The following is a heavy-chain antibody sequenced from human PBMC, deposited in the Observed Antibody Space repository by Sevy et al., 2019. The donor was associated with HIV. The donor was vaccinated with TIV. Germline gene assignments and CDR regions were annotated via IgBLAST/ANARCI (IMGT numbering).Heavy chain of an antibody. V-gene: IGHV3-48*03. J-gene: IGHJ4*02. D-gene: IGHD2-21*02. CDR2: ISNSGTTI. CDR1: GFTFSSYE. Sequence: GGSLRLSCAASGFTFSSYEMNWVRQAPGKGLEWVSYISNSGTTISYSDSVRGRFSISRDNARNSLYLQMNSLRAEDTAVYYCARKMELLVPDYWGQGTLVTVSS. CDR3: ARKMELLVPDY.